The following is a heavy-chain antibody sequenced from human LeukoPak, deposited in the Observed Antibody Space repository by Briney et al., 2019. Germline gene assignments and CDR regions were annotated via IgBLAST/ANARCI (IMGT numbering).Heavy chain of an antibody. CDR1: GFTFSSYS. V-gene: IGHV3-21*01. J-gene: IGHJ6*04. Sequence: GGSLRLSCAAAGFTFSSYSMNWVRQAPGKGLEWVSSISSSSSYIYYADSVKGRFTISRDNAKSSLYLQMNSLRAEDTAVYYCARDLGYGDPYYYYYGIDVWGKGTTVTVSS. D-gene: IGHD4-17*01. CDR2: ISSSSSYI. CDR3: ARDLGYGDPYYYYYGIDV.